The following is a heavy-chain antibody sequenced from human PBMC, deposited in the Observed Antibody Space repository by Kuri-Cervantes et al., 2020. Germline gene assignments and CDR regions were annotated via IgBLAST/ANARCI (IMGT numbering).Heavy chain of an antibody. J-gene: IGHJ4*02. D-gene: IGHD3-22*01. V-gene: IGHV6-1*01. CDR1: GDSVSSNSAA. Sequence: SETLSLTCAISGDSVSSNSAAWNWIRQSPSRGLEWLGRTYYRSKWYNDYAVSVKSRITINPDTSKNQFSLQLNSVTPEDTAVYCCAGDYDSSGNFDYWGQGTLVTVSS. CDR2: TYYRSKWYN. CDR3: AGDYDSSGNFDY.